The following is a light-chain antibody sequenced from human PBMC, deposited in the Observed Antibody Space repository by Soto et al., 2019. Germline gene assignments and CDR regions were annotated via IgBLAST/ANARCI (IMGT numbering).Light chain of an antibody. V-gene: IGKV1-12*01. CDR1: QGISNW. CDR2: AAS. Sequence: DIQMTQSPSSVSASVGDRVTITCRASQGISNWLAWYQHKPGKAPNLLIYAASILQSGVPSRFSGSGSGTDFTLTITNLQPEDFATYFCQQADSFPLTLGGGTKVEIK. CDR3: QQADSFPLT. J-gene: IGKJ4*01.